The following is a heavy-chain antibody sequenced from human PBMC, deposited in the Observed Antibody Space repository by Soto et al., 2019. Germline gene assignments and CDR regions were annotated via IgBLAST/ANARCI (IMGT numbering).Heavy chain of an antibody. CDR1: GYTFPSYW. V-gene: IGHV5-10-1*01. J-gene: IGHJ4*02. CDR2: IDPSDSYP. D-gene: IGHD3-22*01. CDR3: ARHFSESGGYYFGTNNIDY. Sequence: PGESLKISCKGSGYTFPSYWITWVRQMPGKGLEWMGRIDPSDSYPNYSPSFQGHVTISADKSISTAYLQWSSLKASDTAMYYCARHFSESGGYYFGTNNIDYWGQGTLVTVSS.